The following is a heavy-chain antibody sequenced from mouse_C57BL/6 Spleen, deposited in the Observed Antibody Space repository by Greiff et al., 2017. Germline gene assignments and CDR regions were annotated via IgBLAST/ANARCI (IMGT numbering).Heavy chain of an antibody. CDR1: GYSITSGYY. CDR3: ARDYYSNFYFDY. CDR2: ISYDGSN. V-gene: IGHV3-6*01. Sequence: EVKLQESGPGLVKPSQSLSLTCSVTGYSITSGYYWNWIRQFPGNKLEWMGYISYDGSNNYNPSLKNRISITRDTSKNQFFLKLNSVTTEDTATYYGARDYYSNFYFDYWGQGTTLTVSS. D-gene: IGHD2-5*01. J-gene: IGHJ2*01.